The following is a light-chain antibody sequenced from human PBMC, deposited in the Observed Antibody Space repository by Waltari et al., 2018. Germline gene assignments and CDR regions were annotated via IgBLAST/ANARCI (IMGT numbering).Light chain of an antibody. CDR1: ESIRRY. CDR2: GAS. J-gene: IGKJ2*01. Sequence: IQLTASPSSLSASVGNRVTITCRASESIRRYLNWYQLKPGKATKLLHYGASSLQSRVPSRFSGSGSGTDFTLTISSLQPEDFATYYCQQSYSTPYTFGQGTKLEIK. CDR3: QQSYSTPYT. V-gene: IGKV1-39*01.